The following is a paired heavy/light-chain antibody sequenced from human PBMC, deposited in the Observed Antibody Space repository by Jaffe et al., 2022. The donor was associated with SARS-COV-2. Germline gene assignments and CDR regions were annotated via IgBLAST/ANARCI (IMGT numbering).Light chain of an antibody. CDR2: AAS. J-gene: IGKJ1*01. V-gene: IGKV1-27*01. CDR3: QNYNTAPRT. CDR1: QGVSDY. Sequence: DIQMTQSPSSLSASVGDRVTITCRASQGVSDYLAWYQQKPGTVPKLLIYAASTLQSGVPSRFSGSGSGTDFTLTINSLQPEDIATYYCQNYNTAPRTFGQGTKVEIK.
Heavy chain of an antibody. J-gene: IGHJ4*01. V-gene: IGHV4-34*02. CDR2: INHSGRV. CDR1: GGSFSGYF. D-gene: IGHD6-13*01. Sequence: QVELQQWGAGLLKPSETLSLTCAVYGGSFSGYFWIWIRQPPGKGLEWIGEINHSGRVSFNPSLKSRVTISTDTPKNQFSLKLSSVTAADTAVYYCARGRRGAASGTAENWGHGTLVTVSS. CDR3: ARGRRGAASGTAEN.